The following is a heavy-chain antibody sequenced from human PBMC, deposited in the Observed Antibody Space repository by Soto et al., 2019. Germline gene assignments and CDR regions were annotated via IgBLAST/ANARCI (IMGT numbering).Heavy chain of an antibody. J-gene: IGHJ4*02. V-gene: IGHV3-7*05. CDR3: ARQRGGIMITFGGVIATPFYY. CDR2: IKQDGSEK. D-gene: IGHD3-16*02. CDR1: GFTFSSYW. Sequence: EVQLVESGGGLVQPGGSLRLSCAASGFTFSSYWMSWVRQAPGKGLEWVANIKQDGSEKYYVDSVKGRFTISRDNAKNSMYLQMNSLSAEDTAVYYCARQRGGIMITFGGVIATPFYYWGQGTLVTVSS.